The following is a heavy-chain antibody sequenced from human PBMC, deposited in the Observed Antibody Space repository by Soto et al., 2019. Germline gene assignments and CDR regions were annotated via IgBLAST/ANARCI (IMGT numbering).Heavy chain of an antibody. Sequence: GGSLRLSCAASGFTFSSYAMSWVRQAPGKGLEWVSAISGSGGSTYYADSVKGRFTISRDNSKNTLYLQMNSLRAEDTAVYYCASDYYGSGSYYKMSPFHSNWFDPWGQGTLVTVSS. V-gene: IGHV3-23*01. D-gene: IGHD3-10*01. CDR3: ASDYYGSGSYYKMSPFHSNWFDP. CDR1: GFTFSSYA. J-gene: IGHJ5*02. CDR2: ISGSGGST.